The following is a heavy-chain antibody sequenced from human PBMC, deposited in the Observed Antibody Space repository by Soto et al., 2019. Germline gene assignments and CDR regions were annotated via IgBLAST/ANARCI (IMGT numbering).Heavy chain of an antibody. CDR1: GGSISSYY. J-gene: IGHJ6*02. V-gene: IGHV4-59*01. CDR2: IYYSGST. Sequence: PSETLSLTFTFSGGSISSYYWSWIRQPPGKGLEWIGYIYYSGSTNYNPSLKSRVTISVDTSKNQFSLKLGSVTAADTAVYYCARGGKDYDFWSGYWPKNKPYFYYGMDVWGQGTTVT. CDR3: ARGGKDYDFWSGYWPKNKPYFYYGMDV. D-gene: IGHD3-3*01.